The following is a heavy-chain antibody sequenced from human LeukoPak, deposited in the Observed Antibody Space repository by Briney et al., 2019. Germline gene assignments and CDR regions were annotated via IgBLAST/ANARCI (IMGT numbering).Heavy chain of an antibody. CDR3: ARDRRAAAGIAESDY. V-gene: IGHV3-30*04. J-gene: IGHJ4*02. Sequence: GRSLRLSCAASRFTFDDYAMHWVRQALGKGLEWVAVISYDGSNKYYADSVKGRFTISRDNSKNTLYLQMNSLRAEDTAVYYCARDRRAAAGIAESDYWGQGTLVTVSS. CDR2: ISYDGSNK. D-gene: IGHD6-13*01. CDR1: RFTFDDYA.